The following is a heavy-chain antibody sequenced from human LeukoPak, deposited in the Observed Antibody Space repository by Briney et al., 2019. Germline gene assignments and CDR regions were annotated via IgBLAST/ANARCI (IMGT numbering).Heavy chain of an antibody. CDR3: AKVGQNYDILTYYFDY. J-gene: IGHJ4*02. V-gene: IGHV3-23*01. CDR2: ISGSGGST. D-gene: IGHD3-9*01. Sequence: GGSLRLSCAASGFTFSSYAMSWVRQAPGKGLEWVSLISGSGGSTYYADSVKGRFTISRDTSKNALYLQMNSLRVEDTAVYYCAKVGQNYDILTYYFDYWGQGTLVTVSS. CDR1: GFTFSSYA.